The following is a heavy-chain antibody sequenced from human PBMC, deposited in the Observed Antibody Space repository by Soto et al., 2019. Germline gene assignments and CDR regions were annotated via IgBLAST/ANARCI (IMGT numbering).Heavy chain of an antibody. V-gene: IGHV3-13*01. CDR1: GFPFSTYD. D-gene: IGHD6-19*01. CDR2: IGAAGDT. J-gene: IGHJ6*03. Sequence: EVLLVESGGGLGQPGGSLRLSCAASGFPFSTYDMHWVRQSPGKGLEWISAIGAAGDTYYSDSMKGRFTISRDNAKSSLYLQMNSLSAGDAAVYYCSRGPVAGPSYYYMDMWGKGTTVIVSS. CDR3: SRGPVAGPSYYYMDM.